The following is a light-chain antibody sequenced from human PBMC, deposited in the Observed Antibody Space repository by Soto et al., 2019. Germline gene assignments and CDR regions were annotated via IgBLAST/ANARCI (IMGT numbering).Light chain of an antibody. CDR1: QSVSSSY. CDR3: QQYQGP. J-gene: IGKJ3*01. CDR2: GAS. V-gene: IGKV3-20*01. Sequence: EIGLTQSPGTLSLSPGERATLSCRASQSVSSSYLAWYQQKPGQAPRLLIYGASSRATGIPDRFSGSGSGTDFTITISRLEPEDFAVYYCQQYQGPFGPWTKGDIK.